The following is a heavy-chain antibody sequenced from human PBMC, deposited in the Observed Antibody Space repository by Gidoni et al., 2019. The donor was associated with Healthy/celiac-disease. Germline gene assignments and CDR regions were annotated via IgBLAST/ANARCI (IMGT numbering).Heavy chain of an antibody. D-gene: IGHD3-22*01. Sequence: QLQLQESGPDLVKPSETLSLTCTVSGGSISSRSYYWGWIRQPPGKGLEWIGSIYYSGSTYYNPSLKSRVTISVDTSKNQFSLKLSSVTAADTAVYYCARHGDYYYDSSGYLNWFDPWGQGTLVTVSS. CDR2: IYYSGST. V-gene: IGHV4-39*01. CDR3: ARHGDYYYDSSGYLNWFDP. J-gene: IGHJ5*02. CDR1: GGSISSRSYY.